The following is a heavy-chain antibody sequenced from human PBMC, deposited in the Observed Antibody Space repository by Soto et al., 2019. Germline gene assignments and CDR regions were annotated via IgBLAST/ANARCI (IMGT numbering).Heavy chain of an antibody. J-gene: IGHJ4*02. Sequence: SETLSLTCTVSGGSISSGGYYWSWIRQHPGKGLEWIGYIYYSGSTYYNPSLKSRVTISVDTSKNQFSLKLSSVTAADTAVYYCARGYGWASYSNSQLGYCGPVTRVTVDS. V-gene: IGHV4-31*03. CDR1: GGSISSGGYY. CDR3: ARGYGWASYSNSQLGY. CDR2: IYYSGST. D-gene: IGHD3-10*01.